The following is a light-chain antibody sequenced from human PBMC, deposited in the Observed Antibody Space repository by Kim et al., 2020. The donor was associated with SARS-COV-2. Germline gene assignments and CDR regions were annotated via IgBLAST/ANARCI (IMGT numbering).Light chain of an antibody. CDR3: HHYGGSPRA. J-gene: IGKJ1*01. CDR2: GAS. CDR1: QSVSNTY. Sequence: SPGERAPLSCRASQSVSNTYLAWYQQKPGQAPRLLIYGASSRTTGIPDRFSGSGSGTDFTLTISRLEPEDFAVYYCHHYGGSPRAFGQGTKVDIK. V-gene: IGKV3-20*01.